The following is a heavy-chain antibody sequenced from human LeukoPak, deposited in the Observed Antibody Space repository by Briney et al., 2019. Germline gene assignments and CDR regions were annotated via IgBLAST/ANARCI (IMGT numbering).Heavy chain of an antibody. J-gene: IGHJ6*02. V-gene: IGHV4-28*01. D-gene: IGHD1-26*01. CDR1: GYSISSGNW. CDR3: ARRARGNGMDV. CDR2: IYYSGST. Sequence: SETLSLTCAVSGYSISSGNWWGWIRQPPGKGLEWIGYIYYSGSTYYNPSLKSRVTMSVDTSKNQFSLKLSSVTAVDTAVYYCARRARGNGMDVWGQGTTVTVSS.